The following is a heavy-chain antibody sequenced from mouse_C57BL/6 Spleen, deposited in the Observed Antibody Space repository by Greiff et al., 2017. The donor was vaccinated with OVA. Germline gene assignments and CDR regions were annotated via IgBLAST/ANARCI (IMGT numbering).Heavy chain of an antibody. CDR1: GFTFSSYG. CDR3: ARKGTGVCDY. V-gene: IGHV5-6*01. Sequence: EVKLVDSGGDLVKPGGSLKLSCAASGFTFSSYGMSWVRQTPDKRLEWVATISSGGSYTYYPDSVKGRFTLSRDNAKNTLYLQMSSLKSEDTAMYYCARKGTGVCDYWGQGTTLTVSS. J-gene: IGHJ2*01. D-gene: IGHD4-1*01. CDR2: ISSGGSYT.